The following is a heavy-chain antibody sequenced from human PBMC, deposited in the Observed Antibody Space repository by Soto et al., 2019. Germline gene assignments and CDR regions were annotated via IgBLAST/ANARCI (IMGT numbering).Heavy chain of an antibody. J-gene: IGHJ3*02. CDR1: GYTFTSYY. V-gene: IGHV1-46*01. CDR2: INPSGGST. D-gene: IGHD3-9*01. CDR3: ARDEYYDILTGPGAFDI. Sequence: VASVKVSCKASGYTFTSYYMHWVRQAPGQGLEWMGIINPSGGSTSYAQKFQGRVTMTRDTSTSTVYMELSSLRSEDTAVYYCARDEYYDILTGPGAFDIWGQGTMVTVSS.